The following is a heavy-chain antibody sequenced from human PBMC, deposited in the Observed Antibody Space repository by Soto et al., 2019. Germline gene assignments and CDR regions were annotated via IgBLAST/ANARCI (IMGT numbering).Heavy chain of an antibody. J-gene: IGHJ2*01. V-gene: IGHV1-18*01. CDR2: ISAYNGNT. CDR1: GYTFTSFG. D-gene: IGHD5-12*01. CDR3: ARVNSGYSGYGNYWYFDL. Sequence: QVQLVQSGAEVKKPGASVKVSCKASGYTFTSFGISWVRQAPGQGLEWMGWISAYNGNTNYAQKLQGRVTMTTDTSTSTAYMELRSLRSDDTAVYYCARVNSGYSGYGNYWYFDLWGRGTLVTVSS.